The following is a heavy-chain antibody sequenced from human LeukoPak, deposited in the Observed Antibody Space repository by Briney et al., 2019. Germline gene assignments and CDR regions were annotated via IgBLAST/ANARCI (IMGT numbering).Heavy chain of an antibody. CDR2: ISWNSGSI. CDR3: AKDMVGWLTTTFDL. J-gene: IGHJ2*01. V-gene: IGHV3-9*01. Sequence: GGSLRLSCAASGFTFDDYAMHWVRQAPGKGLEGVSGISWNSGSIDYADSVKGRFTISRDNAKNSLYLQMTSLRAEDTALYYCAKDMVGWLTTTFDLWGRGTLVTVSS. D-gene: IGHD3-3*01. CDR1: GFTFDDYA.